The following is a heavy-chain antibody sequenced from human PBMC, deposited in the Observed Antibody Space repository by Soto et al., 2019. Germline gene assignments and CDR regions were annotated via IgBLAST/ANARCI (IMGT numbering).Heavy chain of an antibody. V-gene: IGHV4-4*02. CDR2: IYHGGGT. J-gene: IGHJ4*02. CDR1: GASISNSNW. D-gene: IGHD4-17*01. CDR3: ARGVRYGDYVY. Sequence: SETLSLTCAVSGASISNSNWWTWVRQPPGKGLEWIGEIYHGGGTNYNPSLKSRVTISVDKSKSQFSPHLSSVIAADTAVYFCARGVRYGDYVYWGQGTLVTVSS.